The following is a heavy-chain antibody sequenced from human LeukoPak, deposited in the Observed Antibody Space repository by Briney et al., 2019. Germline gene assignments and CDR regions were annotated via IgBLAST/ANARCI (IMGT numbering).Heavy chain of an antibody. J-gene: IGHJ4*02. D-gene: IGHD6-19*01. CDR2: IKQDGSEK. Sequence: PGGSLRLSCAASGFTFSSCWMSWVRQAPGKGLEWVANIKQDGSEKYYVDSVKGRFTISRDNAKNSLYLQMNSLRAEDTAVYFCHSSAWYPFDYWGQGSLVTVSS. CDR1: GFTFSSCW. V-gene: IGHV3-7*01. CDR3: HSSAWYPFDY.